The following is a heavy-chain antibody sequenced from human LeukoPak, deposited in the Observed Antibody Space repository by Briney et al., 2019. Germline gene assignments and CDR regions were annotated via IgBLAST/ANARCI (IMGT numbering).Heavy chain of an antibody. D-gene: IGHD3-22*01. J-gene: IGHJ4*02. CDR2: IYYSGTT. CDR1: GGSISSSDYS. CDR3: ARRRNYYDSSGYDDY. Sequence: KPSETLSLTCAVSGGSISSSDYSWSWIRQPPGKGLEWLGYIYYSGTTYYNPSLKSRVTISVDTSKNQFSLKLSSVTDADTAVYYCARRRNYYDSSGYDDYWGQGTLVTASS. V-gene: IGHV4-30-4*07.